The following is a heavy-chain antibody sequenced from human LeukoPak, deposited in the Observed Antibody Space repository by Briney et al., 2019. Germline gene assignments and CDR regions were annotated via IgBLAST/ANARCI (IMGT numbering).Heavy chain of an antibody. CDR2: INPNSGDT. J-gene: IGHJ4*02. CDR1: GYTFTDYY. CDR3: ARIKPISGSYDY. D-gene: IGHD3-22*01. Sequence: ASVKVSCKASGYTFTDYYMHWVRQAPGQGLEWMGWINPNSGDTNYAQNFQGRVTMTRDTSISTAYMELGTLRSDDTAVYYCARIKPISGSYDYWGQGTLVTVSS. V-gene: IGHV1-2*02.